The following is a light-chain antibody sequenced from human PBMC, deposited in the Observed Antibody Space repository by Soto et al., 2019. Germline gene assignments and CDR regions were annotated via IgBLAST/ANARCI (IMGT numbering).Light chain of an antibody. Sequence: DIQMTLSPSSLSASVADRVTITCRASQSISSYLNWYQQKPGKAPKLLLYAASSLQSGVPSRFSGSGSGTDFTLTISSLQPEDFATYYCQQSYSTLQYTFGQGTKLEIK. CDR2: AAS. J-gene: IGKJ2*01. CDR1: QSISSY. CDR3: QQSYSTLQYT. V-gene: IGKV1-39*01.